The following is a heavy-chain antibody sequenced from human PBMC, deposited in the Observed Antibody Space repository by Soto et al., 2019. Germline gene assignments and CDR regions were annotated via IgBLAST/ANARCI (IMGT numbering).Heavy chain of an antibody. V-gene: IGHV4-59*11. CDR1: GGSISNHY. D-gene: IGHD7-27*01. CDR2: IYYNGNT. CDR3: ARSNWYSEY. J-gene: IGHJ4*02. Sequence: SETLSLTCTVTGGSISNHYWSWIRQPPGKGLEWIGYIYYNGNTNYNPSLKSRVTMSVDTSKNQFSLKLSSVTAADTAVYYCARSNWYSEYWGQGTLVTVSS.